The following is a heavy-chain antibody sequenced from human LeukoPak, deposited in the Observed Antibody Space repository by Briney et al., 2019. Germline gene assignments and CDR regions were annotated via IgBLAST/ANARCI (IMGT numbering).Heavy chain of an antibody. J-gene: IGHJ4*02. D-gene: IGHD1-14*01. CDR2: ISHSGNI. CDR3: ARGGLAFGGN. CDR1: GGSISSGNW. Sequence: SGTLSLTCAVSGGSISSGNWWSWVRQPPGKGLEWIGEISHSGNINYNPSLKSRVTMSVDKSKNQFSLRLTSMTTADTAVYYCARGGLAFGGNWGQGTLVTVSS. V-gene: IGHV4-4*02.